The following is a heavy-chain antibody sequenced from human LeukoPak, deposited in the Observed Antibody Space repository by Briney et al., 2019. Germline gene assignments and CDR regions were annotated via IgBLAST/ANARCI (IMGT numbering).Heavy chain of an antibody. V-gene: IGHV4-30-2*02. D-gene: IGHD4-23*01. Sequence: SETLSLTCAVSGGSISSGGYSWSWIRQPPGKGLEWIGYIYHSGSTYYNPSLKSRVTISVDRSKNQFSLKLSSVTAADTAVYYCARIRWPKLIDYWGQGTLVTVSS. CDR2: IYHSGST. CDR1: GGSISSGGYS. CDR3: ARIRWPKLIDY. J-gene: IGHJ4*02.